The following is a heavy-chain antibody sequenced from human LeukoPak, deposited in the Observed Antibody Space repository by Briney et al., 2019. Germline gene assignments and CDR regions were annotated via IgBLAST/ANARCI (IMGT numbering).Heavy chain of an antibody. CDR3: ARVAGWHWFDP. V-gene: IGHV3-23*01. J-gene: IGHJ5*02. Sequence: GGSLRLSCATSGFTFDDYAMHWVRQAPGRGLEWVSSIRPSGDNTYYGDSVKGRFTISRDNSKNTVYLQMNNMRVDDTAVYYCARVAGWHWFDPWGQGTLVTVSS. CDR1: GFTFDDYA. D-gene: IGHD6-19*01. CDR2: IRPSGDNT.